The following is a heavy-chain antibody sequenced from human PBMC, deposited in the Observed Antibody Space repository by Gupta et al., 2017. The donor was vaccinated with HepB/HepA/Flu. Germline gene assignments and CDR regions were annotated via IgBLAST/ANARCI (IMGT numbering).Heavy chain of an antibody. CDR1: GQTFTVHY. CDR2: INPNGGGT. V-gene: IGHV1-2*02. CDR3: ARVIRFLEWSYAFDI. D-gene: IGHD3-3*01. J-gene: IGHJ3*02. Sequence: QVQLVQSGAEVKYPGASVKVSCKASGQTFTVHYMHWVRQASGQGREWMGWINPNGGGTNYAQKFQGRVTMTRDTSIRTAYMELSRLRSDDTAVYYWARVIRFLEWSYAFDIWGQGTMVTVSS.